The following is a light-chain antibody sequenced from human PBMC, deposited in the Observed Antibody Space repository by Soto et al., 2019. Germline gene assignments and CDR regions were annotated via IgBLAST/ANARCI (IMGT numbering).Light chain of an antibody. CDR1: SSDVGGYNY. CDR3: SSYTSSSTLSV. Sequence: QSALTQPASVSGSPGQSITISCTGTSSDVGGYNYVSWYQQHPGKAPKLMIYDVSNRPSGVSNRFSCSKAGNTASLTISGLQAEDDADDYCSSYTSSSTLSVFGTGTKLTVL. V-gene: IGLV2-14*01. J-gene: IGLJ1*01. CDR2: DVS.